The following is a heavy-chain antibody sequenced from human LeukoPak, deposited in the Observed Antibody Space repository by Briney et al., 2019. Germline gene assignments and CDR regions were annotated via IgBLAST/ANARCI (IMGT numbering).Heavy chain of an antibody. CDR1: GFTFSTYS. CDR3: ARVTWDSSGLYWYFDL. V-gene: IGHV3-21*01. D-gene: IGHD3-22*01. J-gene: IGHJ2*01. Sequence: PGGSLRLSCAASGFTFSTYSMNWVRQAPGKGLELVSSISSSSSYIYYADSVKGRFTISRDNAKKSLYLQMSSLRAEDTAVYYCARVTWDSSGLYWYFDLWGRGTLVTVSS. CDR2: ISSSSSYI.